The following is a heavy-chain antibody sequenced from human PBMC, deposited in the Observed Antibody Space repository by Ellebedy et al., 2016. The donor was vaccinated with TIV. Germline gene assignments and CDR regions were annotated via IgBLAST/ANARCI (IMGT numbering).Heavy chain of an antibody. Sequence: MPSETLSLTCTVSGGSISSGDYYWSWIRQPPGKGLEWIGHIYYSGSTYYNPSLRSRVTISVDTSKNQFSLKLSSVTAADTAVYYCARGSLELGLSIDNWGQGTLVTVSS. D-gene: IGHD3-10*01. CDR2: IYYSGST. V-gene: IGHV4-30-4*01. CDR3: ARGSLELGLSIDN. J-gene: IGHJ4*02. CDR1: GGSISSGDYY.